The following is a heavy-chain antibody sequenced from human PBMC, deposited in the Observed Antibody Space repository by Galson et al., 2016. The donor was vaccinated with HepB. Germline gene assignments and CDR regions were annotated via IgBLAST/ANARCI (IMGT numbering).Heavy chain of an antibody. J-gene: IGHJ2*01. CDR1: GFTFRIHW. V-gene: IGHV3-7*01. CDR2: IKPDGSDK. D-gene: IGHD2-8*02. CDR3: AREYWWRLDL. Sequence: SLRLSCAASGFTFRIHWMTWVRQAPGKGLEWVAKIKPDGSDKYYVDSVEGRFFISRDNAENSLSLQMSSLRVDDTAVYHCAREYWWRLDLWGRGSLSLSRQ.